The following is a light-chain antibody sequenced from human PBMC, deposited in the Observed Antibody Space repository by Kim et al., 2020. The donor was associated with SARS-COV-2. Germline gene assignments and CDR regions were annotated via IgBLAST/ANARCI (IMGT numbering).Light chain of an antibody. CDR3: QAWDSTWV. V-gene: IGLV3-1*01. CDR2: QDS. J-gene: IGLJ3*02. Sequence: VSVNPGQTASMTCSGDKLGDKYACWYQQKPGQSPVLVIYQDSKRPSGIPARFSGSNSGNTATLTISGTQAMDEADYYCQAWDSTWVFGGGTQLTVL. CDR1: KLGDKY.